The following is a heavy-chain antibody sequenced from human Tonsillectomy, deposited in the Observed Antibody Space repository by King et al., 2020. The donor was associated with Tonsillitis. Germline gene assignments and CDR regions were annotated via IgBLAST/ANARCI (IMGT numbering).Heavy chain of an antibody. CDR3: ARGEGYDFWSGLYYMDV. CDR2: IWSDGSNK. V-gene: IGHV3-33*08. CDR1: GFSFSNFG. J-gene: IGHJ6*04. Sequence: VQLVESGGGVVQPGRSLRLSCAGSGFSFSNFGMHWVRQAPGKGPEWVALIWSDGSNKDYADAVKGRITISRDNSKNTVYLQMNSLRAEETAVYYCARGEGYDFWSGLYYMDVWGKGTTVTVSS. D-gene: IGHD3-3*01.